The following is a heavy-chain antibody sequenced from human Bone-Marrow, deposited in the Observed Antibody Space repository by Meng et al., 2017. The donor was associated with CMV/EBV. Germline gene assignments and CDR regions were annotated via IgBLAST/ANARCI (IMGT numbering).Heavy chain of an antibody. Sequence: GGSLRLSCAASGFTFGDYAMHWVRQAPGKGLEWVSGISWNSCSIGYADSVKGRFTISRDNAKNSLYLQKNRLRAEDTAVYYCATGGGVAPAAQKLSYYFDYWGQGTLVTVSS. CDR1: GFTFGDYA. V-gene: IGHV3-9*01. CDR3: ATGGGVAPAAQKLSYYFDY. CDR2: ISWNSCSI. J-gene: IGHJ4*02. D-gene: IGHD2-2*01.